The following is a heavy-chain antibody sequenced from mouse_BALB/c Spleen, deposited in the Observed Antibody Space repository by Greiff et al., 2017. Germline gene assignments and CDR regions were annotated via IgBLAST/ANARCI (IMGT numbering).Heavy chain of an antibody. CDR3: AREEDYYGSYWYFDV. CDR1: GFSLTSYG. CDR2: IWAGGST. J-gene: IGHJ1*01. Sequence: VHLVESGPGLVAPSQSLSITCTVSGFSLTSYGVHWVRQPPGKGLEWLGVIWAGGSTNYNSALMSRLSISKDNSKSQVFLKMNSLQTDDTAMYYYAREEDYYGSYWYFDVWGAGTTVTVSS. V-gene: IGHV2-9*02. D-gene: IGHD1-1*01.